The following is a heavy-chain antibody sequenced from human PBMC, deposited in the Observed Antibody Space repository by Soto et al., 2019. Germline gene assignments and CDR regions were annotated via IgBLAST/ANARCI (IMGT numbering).Heavy chain of an antibody. Sequence: QVQLVESGGGVVQPGRSLRLSCAASGFTFSSYAMHWVRQAPGKGLEWVAVISYDGSNKYYADSVKGRFTIPRDNSKNTLYLQMNSLRAEDTAVYYCARESGTTVVTRTWFDPWGQGTLVTVSS. CDR3: ARESGTTVVTRTWFDP. J-gene: IGHJ5*02. CDR1: GFTFSSYA. CDR2: ISYDGSNK. D-gene: IGHD4-17*01. V-gene: IGHV3-30-3*01.